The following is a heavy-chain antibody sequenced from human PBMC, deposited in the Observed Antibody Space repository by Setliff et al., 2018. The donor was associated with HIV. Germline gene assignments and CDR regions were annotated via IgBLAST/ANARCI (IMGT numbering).Heavy chain of an antibody. V-gene: IGHV4-39*02. J-gene: IGHJ4*02. Sequence: PSETLSLTCIVSGGSFSSSSYSWGWIRLPPGKGLEWIGSIDYSGRTYAQNFQGRVTMTRDTSTNTVYMELSSLTSEDTAVYYCARGGEGLANWGQGTLVTVSS. CDR1: GGSFSSSSYS. CDR2: IDYSGRT. D-gene: IGHD3-16*01. CDR3: ARGGEGLAN.